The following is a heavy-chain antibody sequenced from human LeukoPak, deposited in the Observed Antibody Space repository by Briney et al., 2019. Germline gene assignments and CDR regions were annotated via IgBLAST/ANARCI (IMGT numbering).Heavy chain of an antibody. J-gene: IGHJ4*02. D-gene: IGHD3-22*01. CDR3: ARVGGGDSSGLHYFDY. CDR2: IYHSGST. CDR1: RGSISSGGSS. V-gene: IGHV4-30-2*01. Sequence: SETLSLTCAVSRGSISSGGSSWSWVRQPPGKGLEWIGYIYHSGSTYYNPSLKRRVTISVDRYKNQSSLKLSSVTAADTAVYYCARVGGGDSSGLHYFDYWGQGTLVTVSS.